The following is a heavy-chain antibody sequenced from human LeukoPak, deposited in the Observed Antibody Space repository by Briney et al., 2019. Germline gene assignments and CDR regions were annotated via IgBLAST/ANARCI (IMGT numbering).Heavy chain of an antibody. D-gene: IGHD3-22*01. CDR1: GFTFSSYA. J-gene: IGHJ4*02. V-gene: IGHV3-30-3*01. Sequence: PGGSLRLSCAASGFTFSSYAMHWVRQAPGKGLEWVAVISYDGSNKYYADSVKRRFTISRDNSKNTLYLQMNSLRAEDTAVYYCARGVPTYYYDSSGNIGHPFDYWGQGTLVTVSS. CDR3: ARGVPTYYYDSSGNIGHPFDY. CDR2: ISYDGSNK.